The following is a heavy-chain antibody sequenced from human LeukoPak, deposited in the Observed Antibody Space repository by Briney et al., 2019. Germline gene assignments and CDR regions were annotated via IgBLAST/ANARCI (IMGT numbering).Heavy chain of an antibody. Sequence: GGSLRLSCVASGFTFSDYYMRLIRQAPGKGLEWLSYISSSGSTIYYADSVKGRFSISRDNAKKTLYLQMISLRAEDTAVYYCARGNYGNYLNWFDPWGQGTLVTVSS. CDR1: GFTFSDYY. V-gene: IGHV3-11*04. D-gene: IGHD4-11*01. CDR3: ARGNYGNYLNWFDP. J-gene: IGHJ5*02. CDR2: ISSSGSTI.